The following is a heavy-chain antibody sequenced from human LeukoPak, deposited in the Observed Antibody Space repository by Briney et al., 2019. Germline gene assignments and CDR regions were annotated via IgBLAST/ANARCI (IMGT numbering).Heavy chain of an antibody. J-gene: IGHJ5*02. Sequence: PGGSLRLSCAASGFTFSSYGMHWVRQAPGKGLEWVAFIRYDGSNKYYADSVKGRFTISRDNSKNTLYLQMNSLRAEDTAVYYCTKPLPLYDPTPTNWFDPWGQGTLVTVSS. CDR3: TKPLPLYDPTPTNWFDP. CDR1: GFTFSSYG. CDR2: IRYDGSNK. V-gene: IGHV3-30*02. D-gene: IGHD2-2*02.